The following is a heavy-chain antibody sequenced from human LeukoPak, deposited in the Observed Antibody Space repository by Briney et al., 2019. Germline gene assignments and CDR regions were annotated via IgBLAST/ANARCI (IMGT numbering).Heavy chain of an antibody. CDR1: GFTFSNAW. CDR3: ARALYNRGWYPDYFDS. CDR2: IKSKTDGGTT. J-gene: IGHJ4*02. D-gene: IGHD6-19*01. V-gene: IGHV3-15*01. Sequence: GGSLRLSCAASGFTFSNAWMSWVRQAPGKGLEWVGRIKSKTDGGTTDYAAPVKGRFTISRDDSKNTLYLQMSSLRAEDTAIYYCARALYNRGWYPDYFDSWGQGTLVTVSA.